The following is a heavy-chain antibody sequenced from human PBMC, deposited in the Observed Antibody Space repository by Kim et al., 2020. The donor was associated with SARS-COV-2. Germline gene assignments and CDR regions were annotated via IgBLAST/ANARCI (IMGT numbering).Heavy chain of an antibody. Sequence: GESLKISCKGSGYSFTSYWIGWVRQMPGKGLEWMGIIYPGDSDTRYSPSFQGQVTISADKSISTAYLQWSSLKASYTAMYYCARHGSWLVGYYYYGMDVWGQGTTVTVSS. CDR1: GYSFTSYW. CDR3: ARHGSWLVGYYYYGMDV. V-gene: IGHV5-51*01. D-gene: IGHD6-19*01. CDR2: IYPGDSDT. J-gene: IGHJ6*02.